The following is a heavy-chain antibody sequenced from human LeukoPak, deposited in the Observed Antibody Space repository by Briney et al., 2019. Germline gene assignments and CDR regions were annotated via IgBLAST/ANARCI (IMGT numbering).Heavy chain of an antibody. D-gene: IGHD7-27*01. CDR1: GFMFSNYW. CDR3: ASEINWGPGAFDV. Sequence: GGSLRLSCAGSGFMFSNYWMTWVRQAPGKGLEWVANIKEDGSEKYYVDSMKGRVTISRDNAKNSLYLQMNSLRAEDTAVYYCASEINWGPGAFDVWGQGTMVTVSS. CDR2: IKEDGSEK. J-gene: IGHJ3*01. V-gene: IGHV3-7*01.